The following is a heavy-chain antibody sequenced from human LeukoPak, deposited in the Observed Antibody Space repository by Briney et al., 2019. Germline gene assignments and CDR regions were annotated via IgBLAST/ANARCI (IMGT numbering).Heavy chain of an antibody. J-gene: IGHJ4*02. CDR1: GGSIRTTTW. Sequence: SGTLSLTCSVSGGSIRTTTWWSWVRQPPGKGLEWIGDIFHYGTTNYNPSLKSRVTMSVDTSSNQFSLTLNFVTAADTAVYYCAGWGVDYGGNFDYSDYWGQGTLVTVSS. V-gene: IGHV4-4*02. D-gene: IGHD4-23*01. CDR3: AGWGVDYGGNFDYSDY. CDR2: IFHYGTT.